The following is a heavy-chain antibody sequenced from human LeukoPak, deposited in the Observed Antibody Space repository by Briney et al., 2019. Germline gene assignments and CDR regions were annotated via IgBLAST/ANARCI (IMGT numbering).Heavy chain of an antibody. CDR3: ARVHRSEYSSSFWFDY. CDR1: RFTFSSYS. J-gene: IGHJ4*02. V-gene: IGHV3-21*01. CDR2: ISSSSSYI. D-gene: IGHD6-6*01. Sequence: PGGSLRLSCAASRFTFSSYSMNWVRQAPGKGLERVSSISSSSSYIYYADSVKGRFTISRDNAKNSMYLQMNSLRAEDTAVYYCARVHRSEYSSSFWFDYWGQGTLVTVSS.